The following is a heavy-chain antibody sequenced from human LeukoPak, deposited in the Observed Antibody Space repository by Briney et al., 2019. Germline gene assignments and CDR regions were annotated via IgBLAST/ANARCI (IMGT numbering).Heavy chain of an antibody. Sequence: GGSLRLSCAASGFTFSSYAMSWVRQAPGKGLEWVSSISGSGGATYYAGSVKGRFTISRDNSKNTLYLQVNSLRAEDTAVYYCAKPYDSGTFPPGYWGQGTLVTVSS. CDR2: ISGSGGAT. CDR1: GFTFSSYA. V-gene: IGHV3-23*01. D-gene: IGHD3-10*01. J-gene: IGHJ4*02. CDR3: AKPYDSGTFPPGY.